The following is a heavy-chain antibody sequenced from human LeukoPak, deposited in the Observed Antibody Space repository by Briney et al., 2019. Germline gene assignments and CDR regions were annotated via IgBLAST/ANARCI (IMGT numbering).Heavy chain of an antibody. D-gene: IGHD3-22*01. Sequence: GGSLRLSCAASGFTFSSYWMSWVRQAPGKGLEWVANIKQDGSEKYYVDSVKGRFTISRDNAKNSLYLQMSSLRAEDTAVYYCARYYYDSSGYSFFDYWGQGTLVTVSS. CDR1: GFTFSSYW. V-gene: IGHV3-7*01. CDR3: ARYYYDSSGYSFFDY. CDR2: IKQDGSEK. J-gene: IGHJ4*02.